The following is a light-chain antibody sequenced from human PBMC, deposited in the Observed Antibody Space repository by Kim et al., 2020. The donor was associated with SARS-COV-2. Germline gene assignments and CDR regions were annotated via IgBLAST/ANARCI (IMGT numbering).Light chain of an antibody. Sequence: SASVGDRVTITGRASQSISRWLAWYQQKPGTAPKLLISKASFLEGGVPSRFSGSGSGTEFTLTISSLQPDDVATYYCQQYNTYSTFGQGTKVDIK. CDR2: KAS. V-gene: IGKV1-5*03. J-gene: IGKJ1*01. CDR3: QQYNTYST. CDR1: QSISRW.